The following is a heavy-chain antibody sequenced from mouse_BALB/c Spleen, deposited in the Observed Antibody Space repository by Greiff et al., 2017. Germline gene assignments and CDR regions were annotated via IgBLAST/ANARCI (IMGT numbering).Heavy chain of an antibody. D-gene: IGHD2-4*01. CDR3: ASTMITTGYAMDY. Sequence: EVKLMESGGGLVQPGGSRKLSCAASGFTFSDYGMAWVRQAPGKGPEWVAFISNLAYSIYYADTVTGRFTISRENAKNTLYLEMSSLRSEDTAMYYCASTMITTGYAMDYWGQGTSVTVSS. V-gene: IGHV5-15*02. J-gene: IGHJ4*01. CDR2: ISNLAYSI. CDR1: GFTFSDYG.